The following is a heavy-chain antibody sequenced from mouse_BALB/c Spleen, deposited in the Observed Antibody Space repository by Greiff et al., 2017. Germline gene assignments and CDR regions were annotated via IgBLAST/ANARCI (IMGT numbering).Heavy chain of an antibody. D-gene: IGHD2-1*01. CDR1: GYAFSSYW. CDR2: IYPGDGDT. Sequence: VQLQQSGAELVRPGSSVKISCKASGYAFSSYWMNWVKQRPGQGLEWIGQIYPGDGDTNYNGKFKGKATLTADQSSSTAYMQLSSLTSEDSAVYFCARGGDLYYGTLFDYWGQGTTLTVSS. CDR3: ARGGDLYYGTLFDY. V-gene: IGHV1-80*01. J-gene: IGHJ2*01.